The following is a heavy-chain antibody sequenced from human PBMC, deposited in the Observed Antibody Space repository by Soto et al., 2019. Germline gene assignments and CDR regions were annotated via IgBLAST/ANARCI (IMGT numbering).Heavy chain of an antibody. J-gene: IGHJ3*02. Sequence: QVQLQESGPGLVKPSETLSLTCTVSGGSISSYYWSWIRQPPGKGLEWIGYIYYSGSTNYNPSLKSRVTIPVDTSKTQCSLKLSSVTAADTAVYYCARPSYGSGDRAAFDIWGQGTMVTVSS. CDR3: ARPSYGSGDRAAFDI. D-gene: IGHD3-10*01. CDR1: GGSISSYY. V-gene: IGHV4-59*08. CDR2: IYYSGST.